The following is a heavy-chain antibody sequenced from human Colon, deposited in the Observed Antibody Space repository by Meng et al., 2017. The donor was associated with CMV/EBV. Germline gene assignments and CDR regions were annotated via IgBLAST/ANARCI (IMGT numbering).Heavy chain of an antibody. Sequence: GSLRLSCTVSGDPINNYYWSWIRQPPGKGREWIGYIYYSGNNNYNPSLKSRVTISLDTSKNQFSLKLRSVTAADTAVYFCAREDYGVGSFDYWGQGMLVTVSS. D-gene: IGHD4/OR15-4a*01. CDR3: AREDYGVGSFDY. V-gene: IGHV4-59*01. CDR1: GDPINNYY. CDR2: IYYSGNN. J-gene: IGHJ4*02.